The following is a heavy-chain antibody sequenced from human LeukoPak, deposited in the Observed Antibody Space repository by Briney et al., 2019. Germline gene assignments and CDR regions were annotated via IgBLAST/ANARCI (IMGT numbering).Heavy chain of an antibody. CDR2: IIPIFGTA. V-gene: IGHV1-69*05. D-gene: IGHD6-13*01. CDR3: ARDTNNEYSSSLYYFDY. CDR1: GGTFSSYA. Sequence: GAPVKVSCKASGGTFSSYAISWVRQAPGQGLEWMGGIIPIFGTANYAQKFQGRVTITTDESTSTAYMELSSLRSEDTAVYYCARDTNNEYSSSLYYFDYWGQGTLVTVSS. J-gene: IGHJ4*02.